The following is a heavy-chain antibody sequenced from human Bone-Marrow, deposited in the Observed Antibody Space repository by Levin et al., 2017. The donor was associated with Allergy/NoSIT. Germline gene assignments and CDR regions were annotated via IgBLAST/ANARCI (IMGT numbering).Heavy chain of an antibody. CDR3: ARMVRYCSGGSCYPGPFDP. CDR1: GFSLSTSGMC. J-gene: IGHJ5*02. V-gene: IGHV2-70*01. D-gene: IGHD2-15*01. CDR2: IDWDDDK. Sequence: QTLSLTCTFSGFSLSTSGMCVSWIRQPPGKALEWLALIDWDDDKYYSTSLKTRLTISKDTSKNQVVLTMTNMDPVDTATYYCARMVRYCSGGSCYPGPFDPWGQGTLVTVSS.